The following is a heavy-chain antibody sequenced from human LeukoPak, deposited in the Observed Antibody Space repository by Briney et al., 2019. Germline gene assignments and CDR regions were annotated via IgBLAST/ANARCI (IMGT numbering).Heavy chain of an antibody. CDR1: GFTFSSYA. V-gene: IGHV3-30-3*01. CDR2: ISYDGSNK. Sequence: GRSLRLSCAASGFTFSSYAMHWVRQAPGKGLEWVAVISYDGSNKYYADSVKGRFTISRDNAKNSLYLQMSNLRAEDTAVYFCARGGGLDVWGQGATVTVSS. J-gene: IGHJ6*02. D-gene: IGHD3-16*01. CDR3: ARGGGLDV.